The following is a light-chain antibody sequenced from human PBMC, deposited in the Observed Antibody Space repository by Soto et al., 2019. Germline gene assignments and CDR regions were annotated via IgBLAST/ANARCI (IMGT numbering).Light chain of an antibody. CDR3: QQYNNWPRT. CDR1: QTVSSN. J-gene: IGKJ1*01. CDR2: GAS. Sequence: DIVLKQSPATLSLSPGEGATLSCRASQTVSSNLAWYQQKLGQAPRLLIYGASTRATGIPARFSGSGSGTEFTLTISILQSEDFAVYYCQQYNNWPRTFGQGTKVDIK. V-gene: IGKV3-15*01.